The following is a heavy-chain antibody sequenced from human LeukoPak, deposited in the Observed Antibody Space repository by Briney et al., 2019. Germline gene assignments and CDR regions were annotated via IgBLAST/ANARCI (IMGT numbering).Heavy chain of an antibody. CDR3: AREEYQLLSRAFDI. V-gene: IGHV4-59*01. CDR1: GGSISSYY. CDR2: IYYSGST. Sequence: SETPSLTCTVSGGSISSYYWSWIRQPPGKGLEWIGYIYYSGSTNYNPSLKSRVTISVDTSKNQFSLKLSSVTAADTAVYYCAREEYQLLSRAFDIWGQGTMVTVSS. D-gene: IGHD2-2*01. J-gene: IGHJ3*02.